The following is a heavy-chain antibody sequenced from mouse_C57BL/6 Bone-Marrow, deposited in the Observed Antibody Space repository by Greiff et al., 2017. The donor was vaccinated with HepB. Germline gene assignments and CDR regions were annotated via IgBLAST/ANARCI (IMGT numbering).Heavy chain of an antibody. CDR2: IYPGGGYT. V-gene: IGHV1-63*01. D-gene: IGHD2-3*01. CDR1: GYTFTNYW. CDR3: ARWPYDYFDY. J-gene: IGHJ2*01. Sequence: QVQLQQSGAELVRPGTSVKMSCKASGYTFTNYWIGWAKQRPGHGLEWIGDIYPGGGYTNYNEKFKGKATLTADKSSSTAYMQFSSLTSEDSAIYYCARWPYDYFDYWGQGTTLTVSS.